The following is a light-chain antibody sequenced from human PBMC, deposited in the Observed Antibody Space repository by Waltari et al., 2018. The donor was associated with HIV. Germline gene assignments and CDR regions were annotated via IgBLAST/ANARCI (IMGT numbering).Light chain of an antibody. Sequence: QSALTQPPSASAPPGQSVTISCTATPSDIRRYDFVSWYQLPPDKVPKLIIYEVTKRPSGVPDRFSGSKSDNTASLTVSGLQTDDEADYYCSSYAANNSFVLFGGGTRLTVL. CDR2: EVT. J-gene: IGLJ2*01. V-gene: IGLV2-8*01. CDR3: SSYAANNSFVL. CDR1: PSDIRRYDF.